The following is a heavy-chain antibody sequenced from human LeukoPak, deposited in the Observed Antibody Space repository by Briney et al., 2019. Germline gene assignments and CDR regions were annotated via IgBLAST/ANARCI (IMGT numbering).Heavy chain of an antibody. CDR2: IDRGVGST. CDR3: AKKGQADDGGKPD. V-gene: IGHV3-23*01. CDR1: GFTFSKYD. Sequence: GGSLRLSCAASGFTFSKYDLSWVRQAPGKGLECVSAIDRGVGSTYYANSVKGRFTISRDNSKNTLYLQMNNLRVDDTAVYYCAKKGQADDGGKPDWGQGTLVTVSS. J-gene: IGHJ4*02.